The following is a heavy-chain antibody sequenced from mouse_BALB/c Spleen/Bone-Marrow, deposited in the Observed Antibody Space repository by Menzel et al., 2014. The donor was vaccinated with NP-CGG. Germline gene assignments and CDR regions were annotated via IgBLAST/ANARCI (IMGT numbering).Heavy chain of an antibody. D-gene: IGHD2-10*01. V-gene: IGHV1S135*01. J-gene: IGHJ4*01. Sequence: EVQLQQSGPELGKPGASVKISCKASGYSFTGYNMYWVKQSHRKSLEWIGYIDPYKGGTSYNQKSKGKATLTVDKSSSTAYMHLNSLTSEDSAIYYCAREAAYYGNYGAMDYWGQGTSVTVSS. CDR1: GYSFTGYN. CDR3: AREAAYYGNYGAMDY. CDR2: IDPYKGGT.